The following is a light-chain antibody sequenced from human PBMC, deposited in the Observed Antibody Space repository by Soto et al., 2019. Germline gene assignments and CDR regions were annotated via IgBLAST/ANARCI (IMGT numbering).Light chain of an antibody. J-gene: IGKJ2*01. V-gene: IGKV1-5*03. CDR3: QQYNSYSPT. CDR1: QSISSW. CDR2: KAS. Sequence: DIQMTQSPSTLSASVGDRVTITCRASQSISSWLAWYQQKPGKAPKLLIYKASSLESGVPSRFSGSGSGTEFTLTNSSLQPGDFATYYCQQYNSYSPTFGQGTQLEIK.